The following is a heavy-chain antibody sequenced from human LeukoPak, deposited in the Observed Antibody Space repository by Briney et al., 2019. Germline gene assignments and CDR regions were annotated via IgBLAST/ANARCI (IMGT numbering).Heavy chain of an antibody. Sequence: GGSLRLSCAASGFTFDDYAMHWVRHAPGKGLEWVSGLNWNSGGIVYADSVKGRFTISRDNAKNSLYLQMNSLRAEDTAVYYCAELGITMIGGVWGKGTTVTISS. J-gene: IGHJ6*04. CDR3: AELGITMIGGV. CDR1: GFTFDDYA. V-gene: IGHV3-9*01. D-gene: IGHD3-10*02. CDR2: LNWNSGGI.